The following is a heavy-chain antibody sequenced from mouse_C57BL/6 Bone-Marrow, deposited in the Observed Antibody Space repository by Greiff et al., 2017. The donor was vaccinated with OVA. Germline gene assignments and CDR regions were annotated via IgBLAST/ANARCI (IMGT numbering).Heavy chain of an antibody. CDR1: GFTFSSYA. J-gene: IGHJ4*01. Sequence: EVQLQESGGGLVKPGGSLKLSCAASGFTFSSYAMSWVRQTPEKRLEWVATISDGGSYTYYPDNVKGRFTISRDNAKNNLYLQMSHLKSEDTAMYYCARDYYGSSRYAMDYWGQGTSVTVSS. D-gene: IGHD1-1*01. CDR2: ISDGGSYT. CDR3: ARDYYGSSRYAMDY. V-gene: IGHV5-4*01.